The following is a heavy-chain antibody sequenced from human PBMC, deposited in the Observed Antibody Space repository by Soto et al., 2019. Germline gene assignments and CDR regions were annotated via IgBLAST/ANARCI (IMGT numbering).Heavy chain of an antibody. V-gene: IGHV1-69*06. CDR2: IIPNFGTA. Sequence: SVKVSCKASGGTFSSYAISWVRQAPGQGLEWMGGIIPNFGTANYAQKFQGRGTITADKSTRTAYMEPSSLSPEDTAVDYRARSSPIHEDSSGYHPSPFYYGMDVWGKGTTVTVS. D-gene: IGHD3-22*01. CDR3: ARSSPIHEDSSGYHPSPFYYGMDV. J-gene: IGHJ6*04. CDR1: GGTFSSYA.